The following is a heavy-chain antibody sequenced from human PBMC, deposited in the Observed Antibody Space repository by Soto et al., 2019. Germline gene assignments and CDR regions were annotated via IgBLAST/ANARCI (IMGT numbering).Heavy chain of an antibody. J-gene: IGHJ4*02. Sequence: GGSLRLSCAASGFTFSSYGMHWVRQAPGKGLEWGAVISYDGSNKYYADSVKGRFTISRDNSKNTLYLQMNSLRAEDTAVYSCAKGAYSGSYLGYWGQGTLVTVSS. CDR3: AKGAYSGSYLGY. CDR2: ISYDGSNK. D-gene: IGHD1-26*01. V-gene: IGHV3-30*18. CDR1: GFTFSSYG.